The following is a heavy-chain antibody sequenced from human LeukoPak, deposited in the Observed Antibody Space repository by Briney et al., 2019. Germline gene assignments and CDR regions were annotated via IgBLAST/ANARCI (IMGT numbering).Heavy chain of an antibody. CDR1: GGSISSYY. V-gene: IGHV4-59*08. J-gene: IGHJ3*02. D-gene: IGHD3-22*01. CDR2: IYYSGST. CDR3: ARHGDYYDSSGYYYVLNAFDI. Sequence: SETLSLTCTVSGGSISSYYWSRIRQPPGKGLEWIGYIYYSGSTNYNPSLKSRVTISVDTSKNQFSLKLSSVTAADTAVYYCARHGDYYDSSGYYYVLNAFDIWGQGTMVTVSS.